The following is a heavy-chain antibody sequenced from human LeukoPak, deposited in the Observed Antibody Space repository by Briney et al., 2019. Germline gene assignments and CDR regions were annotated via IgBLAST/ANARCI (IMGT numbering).Heavy chain of an antibody. V-gene: IGHV3-53*01. J-gene: IGHJ6*02. D-gene: IGHD1-1*01. CDR3: ARDLETGVERYFYYYGMDV. Sequence: GGSLRLSCAASGFTVSSNYMSWVRQAPGKGLEWVSVIYTGGSAYYADSGKGRFTISRDNSKNTLYLQMTSLKAEDTAVYYCARDLETGVERYFYYYGMDVWGQGATVTVSS. CDR1: GFTVSSNY. CDR2: IYTGGSA.